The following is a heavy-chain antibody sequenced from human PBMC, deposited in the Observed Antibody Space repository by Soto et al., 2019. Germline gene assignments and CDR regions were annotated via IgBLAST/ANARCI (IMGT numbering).Heavy chain of an antibody. V-gene: IGHV3-74*01. J-gene: IGHJ5*02. CDR2: IDSDGSST. CDR3: ARVGGYNWFDT. Sequence: EVQLVESGGGLVQPGGSLSLSCAASGFTFSRFWMHWVRQAPGKGLLWVSRIDSDGSSTNYADSVKGRFTVSRDNAKNTLYLQMNSLRAEDTAVYYCARVGGYNWFDTWGQGTLVTVSS. CDR1: GFTFSRFW.